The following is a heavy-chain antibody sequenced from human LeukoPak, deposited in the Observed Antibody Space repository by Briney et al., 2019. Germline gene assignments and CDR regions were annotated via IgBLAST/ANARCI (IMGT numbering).Heavy chain of an antibody. D-gene: IGHD3-22*01. CDR1: GYTFTSYD. Sequence: ASVKVSCKASGYTFTSYDINWVRQAPGQGLEWMGWISAYNGNTNYAQKLQGRVTMTTDTSTSTAYMELRSLRSDDTAVYYCARVTYYYDSSGYSRLDYYYGMDVWGQGTTVTVSS. CDR2: ISAYNGNT. CDR3: ARVTYYYDSSGYSRLDYYYGMDV. V-gene: IGHV1-18*01. J-gene: IGHJ6*02.